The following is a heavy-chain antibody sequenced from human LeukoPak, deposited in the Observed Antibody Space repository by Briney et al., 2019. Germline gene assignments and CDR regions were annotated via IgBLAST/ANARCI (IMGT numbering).Heavy chain of an antibody. CDR3: ARDGGNWNYVSVAFDI. CDR2: INPNSGGT. D-gene: IGHD1-7*01. V-gene: IGHV1-2*02. Sequence: ASVKVSCKASGYSFTTYALNWVPQAPGQGLEWMGWINPNSGGTNYAQKFQGRVTMTRDTSISTAYMELSRLRSDDTAVYYCARDGGNWNYVSVAFDIWGQGTMVTVSS. CDR1: GYSFTTYA. J-gene: IGHJ3*02.